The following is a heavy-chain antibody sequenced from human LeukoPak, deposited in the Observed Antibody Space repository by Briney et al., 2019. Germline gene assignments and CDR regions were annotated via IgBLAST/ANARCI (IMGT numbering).Heavy chain of an antibody. CDR2: IRAYNGNT. CDR1: GYTFTSYG. D-gene: IGHD3-22*01. CDR3: ARGRGTRYYYDSSGYYEPDY. Sequence: GASVKVSCKASGYTFTSYGISWVRQAPGQGLEWMGWIRAYNGNTNYAQKLQGRVTMTTDTSTSTDYMELRSLRSDDTAVYYCARGRGTRYYYDSSGYYEPDYWGQGTLVTVSS. V-gene: IGHV1-18*01. J-gene: IGHJ4*02.